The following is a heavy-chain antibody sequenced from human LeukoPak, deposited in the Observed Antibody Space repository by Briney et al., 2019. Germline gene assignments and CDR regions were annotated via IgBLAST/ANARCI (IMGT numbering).Heavy chain of an antibody. D-gene: IGHD4-17*01. V-gene: IGHV4-34*01. CDR1: GGSFSTYF. CDR3: ARGGDYGDSHFDY. Sequence: PSETLSLTCAVYGGSFSTYFWSWIRQPPGKGLEWIGEINHSGSTNYNPSLKSRVTISVDTSKNQFSLKLSSVTAADTAVYYCARGGDYGDSHFDYWGQGTLVTVSS. CDR2: INHSGST. J-gene: IGHJ4*02.